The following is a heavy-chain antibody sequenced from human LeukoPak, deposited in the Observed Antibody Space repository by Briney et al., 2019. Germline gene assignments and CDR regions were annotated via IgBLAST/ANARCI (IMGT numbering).Heavy chain of an antibody. CDR1: GFPFSIYE. V-gene: IGHV3-48*03. J-gene: IGHJ4*02. Sequence: GGSLRLSCAVSGFPFSIYEMNWVRQAPGKGLEWVSNIGSSGTTRYYADSVKGRFSISRDNAKNSLYLQMNSLRAEDTAVYYCARGATVVTPDFDYWGQGTLVTVSS. D-gene: IGHD4-23*01. CDR3: ARGATVVTPDFDY. CDR2: IGSSGTTR.